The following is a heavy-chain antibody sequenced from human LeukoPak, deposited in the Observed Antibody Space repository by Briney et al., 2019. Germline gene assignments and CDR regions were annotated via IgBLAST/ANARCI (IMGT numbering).Heavy chain of an antibody. Sequence: GSLRLSCAASGFTFSDYYMSWIRQAPGKGLEWVSYISSSSSYTNYADSVKGRFTISRDNAENSLYLQMNSLRAEDTAVYYCARADYPYYYYGMDVWGQGTTVTVSS. CDR3: ARADYPYYYYGMDV. V-gene: IGHV3-11*06. CDR2: ISSSSSYT. D-gene: IGHD4-11*01. CDR1: GFTFSDYY. J-gene: IGHJ6*02.